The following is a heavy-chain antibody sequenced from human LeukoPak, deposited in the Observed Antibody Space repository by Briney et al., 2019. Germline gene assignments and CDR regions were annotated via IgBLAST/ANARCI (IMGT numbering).Heavy chain of an antibody. CDR1: GFTFSSYW. CDR2: INSDGSST. V-gene: IGHV3-74*01. Sequence: GGSLRLSGAASGFTFSSYWMHWVRQAPGKGLVWVSRINSDGSSTSYADSVKGRFTISRDNAKNTLYLQMNSLRAVDTAVYYCAVRGYSGYDTSYFDYWGQGTLVTVSS. CDR3: AVRGYSGYDTSYFDY. D-gene: IGHD5-12*01. J-gene: IGHJ4*02.